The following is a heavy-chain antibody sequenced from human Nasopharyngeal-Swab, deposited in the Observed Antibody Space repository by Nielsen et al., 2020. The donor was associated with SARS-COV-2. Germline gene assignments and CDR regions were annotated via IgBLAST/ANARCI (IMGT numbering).Heavy chain of an antibody. CDR1: GGSFSADY. V-gene: IGHV4-34*01. CDR3: AKEGATGWFDP. J-gene: IGHJ5*02. Sequence: SETLSLTCAVYGGSFSADYWGWIRQPPGKGLEWIGYICHNSGTSYNPSLKSRVTMFMDTSKNQFSLRLRSVTAADTAVYYCAKEGATGWFDPWGQGTLVTVSS. CDR2: ICHNSGT.